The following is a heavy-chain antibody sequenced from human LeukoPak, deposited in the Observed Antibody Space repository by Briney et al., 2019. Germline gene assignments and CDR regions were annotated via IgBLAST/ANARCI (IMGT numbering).Heavy chain of an antibody. D-gene: IGHD1-26*01. Sequence: GGSLRLSCAASGFTFSSYWMNWARQAPGKGLEWVASINHNGNVNYYVDSVKGRFTISRDNAKNSLYLQMSSLRAEDTAIYYCARDVPLMGASKTRYFDYWGQGTLVIVSS. CDR1: GFTFSSYW. J-gene: IGHJ4*02. CDR3: ARDVPLMGASKTRYFDY. V-gene: IGHV3-7*01. CDR2: INHNGNVN.